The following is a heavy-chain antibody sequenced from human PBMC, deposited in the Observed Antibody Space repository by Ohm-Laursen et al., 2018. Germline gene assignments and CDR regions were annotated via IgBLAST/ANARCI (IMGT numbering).Heavy chain of an antibody. CDR3: ARDLKSSSGSSDY. Sequence: GASVKVSCKSSGYSFTDSYIHWVRQAPGQGLEWMGWINPNSGGTNYAQKFQDRVAMTRDASISTTYMDLSRLRSDDTAIYYCARDLKSSSGSSDYWGQGTLVTVSS. CDR2: INPNSGGT. J-gene: IGHJ4*02. D-gene: IGHD6-19*01. V-gene: IGHV1-2*02. CDR1: GYSFTDSY.